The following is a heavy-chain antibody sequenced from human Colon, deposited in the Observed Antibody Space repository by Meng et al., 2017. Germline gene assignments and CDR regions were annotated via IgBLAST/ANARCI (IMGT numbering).Heavy chain of an antibody. Sequence: HDSDAGLVKRAGTLYLAGSVSGGSISSSILWSWVRKTPGKGRQWMGEIYHSGSTNYNPSLKSGVTISVGKSKNKFSLKLSSVTAADTAVYYCASFPPPGKQWLVTDYWGQGTLVTVSS. CDR2: IYHSGST. CDR3: ASFPPPGKQWLVTDY. D-gene: IGHD6-19*01. CDR1: GGSISSSIL. J-gene: IGHJ4*02. V-gene: IGHV4-4*02.